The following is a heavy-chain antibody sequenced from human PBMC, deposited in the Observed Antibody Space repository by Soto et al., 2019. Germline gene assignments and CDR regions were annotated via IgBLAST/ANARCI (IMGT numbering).Heavy chain of an antibody. V-gene: IGHV3-23*01. J-gene: IGHJ4*02. CDR1: GFTFSSYA. Sequence: GGSLRLSCAASGFTFSSYAMSWVRQAPGKGLEWVSAISGSGGSTYYADSVKGRFTISRDNSKNTLYLQMNSLRAEDTAVYYYAKVLGEVSSGGSCYSCDYWGQGTLVTVSS. CDR2: ISGSGGST. CDR3: AKVLGEVSSGGSCYSCDY. D-gene: IGHD2-15*01.